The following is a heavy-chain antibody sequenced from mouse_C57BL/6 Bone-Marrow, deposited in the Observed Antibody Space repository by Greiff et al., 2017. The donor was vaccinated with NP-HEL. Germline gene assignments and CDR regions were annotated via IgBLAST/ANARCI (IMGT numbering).Heavy chain of an antibody. CDR1: GFTFSSYG. V-gene: IGHV5-6*01. CDR3: ARIDY. Sequence: VQLKESGGDLVKPGGSLKLSCAASGFTFSSYGMSWVRQTPDKRLEWVATISSGGSYTYYPDSVKGRFTISRDNAKNTLYLQMSSLKSEDTAMYYCARIDYWGQGTTLTVSS. CDR2: ISSGGSYT. J-gene: IGHJ2*01.